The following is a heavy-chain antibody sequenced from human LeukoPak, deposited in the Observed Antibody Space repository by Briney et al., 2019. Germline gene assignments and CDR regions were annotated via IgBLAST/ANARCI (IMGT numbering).Heavy chain of an antibody. J-gene: IGHJ5*02. CDR3: AKPGIAAASTSPNWFDP. Sequence: GGSLRLSCAASGFTFSSYVMHWVRPAPGKGLEGVAVISYDGSNKYYADSVKGRFTISRDNSKNTLYLQMNSLRAEDTAVYYCAKPGIAAASTSPNWFDPWGQGTLVTVSS. CDR2: ISYDGSNK. V-gene: IGHV3-30*18. CDR1: GFTFSSYV. D-gene: IGHD6-13*01.